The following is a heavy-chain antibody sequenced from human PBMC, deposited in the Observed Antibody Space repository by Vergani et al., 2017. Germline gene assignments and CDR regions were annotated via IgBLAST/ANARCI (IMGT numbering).Heavy chain of an antibody. V-gene: IGHV3-30*01. CDR3: AKEAYDFWSGGYWYFDL. J-gene: IGHJ2*01. CDR2: ISYDGSNK. CDR1: GFTFSSYA. D-gene: IGHD3-3*01. Sequence: QVQLVESGGGVVQPGRSLRLSCAASGFTFSSYAMHWVRQAPGKGLEWVAVISYDGSNKYYADSVKGRFTISRDNSKNTLYLQMNSLRAEDTAVYYCAKEAYDFWSGGYWYFDLWGRGTLVTVSS.